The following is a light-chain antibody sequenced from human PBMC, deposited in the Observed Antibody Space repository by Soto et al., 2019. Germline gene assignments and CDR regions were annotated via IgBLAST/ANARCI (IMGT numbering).Light chain of an antibody. Sequence: EIVLTQSPGTLSLSPGERATLSFRASQSVSSSYLAWYQQKPGQAPRLLIYGTSSRATAIPDRFSGSGSGTDFTLTISRLEPEDFAVYYCQQYGRTFGQGTKVEIK. CDR3: QQYGRT. J-gene: IGKJ1*01. V-gene: IGKV3-20*01. CDR1: QSVSSSY. CDR2: GTS.